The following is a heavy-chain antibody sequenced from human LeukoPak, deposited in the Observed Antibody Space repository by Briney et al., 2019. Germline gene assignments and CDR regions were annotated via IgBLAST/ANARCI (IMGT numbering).Heavy chain of an antibody. J-gene: IGHJ4*02. CDR1: GFTFSSYA. V-gene: IGHV3-23*01. CDR3: ANRVADHFDY. D-gene: IGHD6-19*01. CDR2: ISGSGGST. Sequence: GGSLRLSRAASGFTFSSYAMSWVRQAPGKGLEWVSAISGSGGSTYYADSVKGRFTISRDNSKNTLYLRMNSLRAEDTAVYYCANRVADHFDYWGQGTLVTVSS.